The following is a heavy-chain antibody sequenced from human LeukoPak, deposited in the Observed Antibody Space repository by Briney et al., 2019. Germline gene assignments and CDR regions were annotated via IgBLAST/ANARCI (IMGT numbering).Heavy chain of an antibody. Sequence: PGGSLRLSCAASGFTFSTSWMSWVRQAPGKGLEWVANIKQDESEKYYVDSVKGRFTISRDNAKNSLYLQMNSLRAEDTAVYYCCSGSHYGGVWGFDYWGQGSLVTVSS. V-gene: IGHV3-7*01. CDR2: IKQDESEK. CDR1: GFTFSTSW. D-gene: IGHD1-26*01. CDR3: CSGSHYGGVWGFDY. J-gene: IGHJ4*02.